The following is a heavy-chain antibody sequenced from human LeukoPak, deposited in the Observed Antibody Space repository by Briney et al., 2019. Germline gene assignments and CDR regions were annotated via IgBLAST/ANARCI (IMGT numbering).Heavy chain of an antibody. J-gene: IGHJ4*02. CDR2: FDPEDGET. CDR3: ATVPVAGENQDY. D-gene: IGHD6-19*01. Sequence: ASVKVSCKVSGYTLTELSMHWVRQAPGKGLEWMGGFDPEDGETTYAQKFQGRVTMTEDTSTDTACMELSSLRSEDTAVYYCATVPVAGENQDYWGQGTLVTVSS. CDR1: GYTLTELS. V-gene: IGHV1-24*01.